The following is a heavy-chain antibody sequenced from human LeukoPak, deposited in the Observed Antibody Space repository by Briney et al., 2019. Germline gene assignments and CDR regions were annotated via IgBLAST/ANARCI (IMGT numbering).Heavy chain of an antibody. Sequence: GGSLRLSCVVSGFTFSRYWMSWVRQAPGKGLEWVAHIKEDGSKKDYVDSVKGRFTISRDNAKNSLYLEMNSLRAEDTAVYYCARDEVGASSAYWGQGTLVTVSS. D-gene: IGHD1-26*01. V-gene: IGHV3-7*01. J-gene: IGHJ4*02. CDR3: ARDEVGASSAY. CDR2: IKEDGSKK. CDR1: GFTFSRYW.